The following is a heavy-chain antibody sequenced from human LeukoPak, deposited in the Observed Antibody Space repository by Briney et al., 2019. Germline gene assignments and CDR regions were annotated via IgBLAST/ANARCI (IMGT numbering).Heavy chain of an antibody. CDR2: INTGNGNT. V-gene: IGHV1-3*04. CDR3: ASSSYSSGWYFFDY. J-gene: IGHJ4*02. Sequence: GASVKVSCTASGYTFTSYAMHWVRQAPGQRLEWMGWINTGNGNTKYSQKFQGRVTITRDTSASTAYMELSSLRSEDTAVFYCASSSYSSGWYFFDYWGQGTLVTVSS. D-gene: IGHD6-19*01. CDR1: GYTFTSYA.